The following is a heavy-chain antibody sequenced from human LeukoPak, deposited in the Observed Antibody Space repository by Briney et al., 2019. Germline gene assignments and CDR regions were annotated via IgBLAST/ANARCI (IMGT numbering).Heavy chain of an antibody. CDR1: GFTFSSYG. V-gene: IGHV3-33*01. J-gene: IGHJ4*02. D-gene: IGHD6-13*01. CDR3: ARPRRGSSWSIGD. Sequence: GRSLRLSCAASGFTFSSYGMHWVRQAPGKGLEWVAVTWYDGSNKYYADSVKGRFTISRDNSKNTLYLQMNSLRAEDTAVYYCARPRRGSSWSIGDWGQGTLVTVSS. CDR2: TWYDGSNK.